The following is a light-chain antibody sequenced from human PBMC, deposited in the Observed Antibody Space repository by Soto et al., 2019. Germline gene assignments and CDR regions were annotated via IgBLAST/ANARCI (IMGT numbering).Light chain of an antibody. Sequence: DIQMTQSPSSLSASLGDRVTITCRASQGIKNDLAWYQQKPGKAPKRLIYGASNLQSGVPSRFSGSGSGTEFTLMIRSLQPDDFAPYYCLQHNGYPPPFGQGPRVEIK. V-gene: IGKV1-17*01. CDR3: LQHNGYPPP. CDR2: GAS. J-gene: IGKJ1*01. CDR1: QGIKND.